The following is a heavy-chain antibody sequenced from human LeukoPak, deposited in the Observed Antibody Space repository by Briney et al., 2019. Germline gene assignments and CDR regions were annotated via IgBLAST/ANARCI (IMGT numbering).Heavy chain of an antibody. CDR1: GFTFSSYS. D-gene: IGHD3-22*01. Sequence: HPGGSQRLSCAASGFTFSSYSMNWVRQAPGKGLGWVSYISSSSSTIYYADSVKGRFTISRDNAKNSLYLQMNSLSAEDTAVYYCARLDAYYYDSSGYYGVDPWGQGTLVTVSS. J-gene: IGHJ5*02. CDR2: ISSSSSTI. CDR3: ARLDAYYYDSSGYYGVDP. V-gene: IGHV3-48*01.